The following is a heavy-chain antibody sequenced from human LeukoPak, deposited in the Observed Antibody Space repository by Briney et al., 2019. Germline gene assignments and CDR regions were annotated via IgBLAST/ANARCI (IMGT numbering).Heavy chain of an antibody. Sequence: GGSLRLSCAASGFAFDDYGMSWVRQAPGKGLEWVSGINWNGGSTGYADSVKGRFTISGDNAKNSLYLQMNSLRAEDTALYYCARDYSGSSWYDYWGQGTLVTVSS. CDR3: ARDYSGSSWYDY. CDR1: GFAFDDYG. V-gene: IGHV3-20*04. CDR2: INWNGGST. D-gene: IGHD6-13*01. J-gene: IGHJ4*02.